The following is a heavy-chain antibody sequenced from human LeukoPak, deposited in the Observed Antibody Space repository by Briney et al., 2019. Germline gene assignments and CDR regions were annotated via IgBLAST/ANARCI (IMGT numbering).Heavy chain of an antibody. CDR1: GYSFTSYW. Sequence: GESLKISCKGSGYSFTSYWIGWVRQMPGKGLEWMGIIYPGDSDTRYSPSFQGQVTISADKSISTAYMQWSSLKASDTAIYYCDTTGSGWDIVVFDMGGKGKMATFS. D-gene: IGHD2-15*01. J-gene: IGHJ3*02. V-gene: IGHV5-51*01. CDR2: IYPGDSDT. CDR3: DTTGSGWDIVVFDM.